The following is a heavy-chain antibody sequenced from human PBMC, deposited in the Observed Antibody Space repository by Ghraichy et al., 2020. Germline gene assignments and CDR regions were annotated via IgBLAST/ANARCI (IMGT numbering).Heavy chain of an antibody. Sequence: GESLNISCAASGFTFSSYWMHWVRQASGKGLVWVSRTNSDGSYTSYADSVKGRFTISRDNAKNTLYLQMNSLRAEDTAVYYCARDYGDYPYWYFDLWGRGTLVTVSS. CDR3: ARDYGDYPYWYFDL. CDR2: TNSDGSYT. D-gene: IGHD4-17*01. V-gene: IGHV3-74*01. CDR1: GFTFSSYW. J-gene: IGHJ2*01.